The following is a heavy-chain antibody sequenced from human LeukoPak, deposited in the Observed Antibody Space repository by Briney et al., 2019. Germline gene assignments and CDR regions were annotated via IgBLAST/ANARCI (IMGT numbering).Heavy chain of an antibody. CDR1: GGTFSSYA. J-gene: IGHJ6*02. Sequence: GASVKVSCKASGGTFSSYAISWVRQAPGQGLEWMGGIIPIFGTANYAQKFQGRVTITADESTSRAYMELSSLRSEDTAVYYCAKVPRYDILGPGHYYYYGMDVWGQGTTVTVSS. D-gene: IGHD3-9*01. CDR2: IIPIFGTA. V-gene: IGHV1-69*13. CDR3: AKVPRYDILGPGHYYYYGMDV.